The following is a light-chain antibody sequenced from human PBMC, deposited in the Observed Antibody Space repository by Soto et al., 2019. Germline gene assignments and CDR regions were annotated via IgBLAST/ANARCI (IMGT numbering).Light chain of an antibody. CDR3: QTWDTGARVV. CDR2: LSSDGSH. J-gene: IGLJ2*01. Sequence: QSVLTQSPSASASLGASVKLTCTLTSGHSSYAIAWHQQHPEKGPRYLMKLSSDGSHSKGDGIPDRFSGSSSEAERYLTISSLQSEDEADYYCQTWDTGARVVFGGGTKLTVL. V-gene: IGLV4-69*01. CDR1: SGHSSYA.